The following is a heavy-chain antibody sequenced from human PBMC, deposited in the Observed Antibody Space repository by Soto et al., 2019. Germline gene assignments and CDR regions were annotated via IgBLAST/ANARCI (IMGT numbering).Heavy chain of an antibody. D-gene: IGHD2-8*01. CDR3: ARVGRPQRLLTGVDN. CDR1: GFTFSDYA. J-gene: IGHJ4*02. CDR2: IRPDGSNR. Sequence: QVQLVESGGGVVQPGWSLRLSCVTSGFTFSDYAMHWVRQAPGKGLEWAAVIRPDGSNRYDANAVKGRFTISRDISKNTLYLQMGSLRADDTAVYFCARVGRPQRLLTGVDNWGQGTLVTVSS. V-gene: IGHV3-33*01.